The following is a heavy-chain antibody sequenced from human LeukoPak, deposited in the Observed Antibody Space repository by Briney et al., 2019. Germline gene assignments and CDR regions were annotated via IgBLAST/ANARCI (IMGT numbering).Heavy chain of an antibody. D-gene: IGHD6-13*01. J-gene: IGHJ6*03. V-gene: IGHV1-69*06. CDR1: GGTFSSYA. Sequence: ASVKVSCKASGGTFSSYAISWVRQAPGQGLEWMGGIIPIFGTANYAQKLQDRVTITADKSTSTAYMELSSLRSEDTAVYYCARVVGLTGYSSSWYSGYYYMDVWGKGTTVTVSS. CDR3: ARVVGLTGYSSSWYSGYYYMDV. CDR2: IIPIFGTA.